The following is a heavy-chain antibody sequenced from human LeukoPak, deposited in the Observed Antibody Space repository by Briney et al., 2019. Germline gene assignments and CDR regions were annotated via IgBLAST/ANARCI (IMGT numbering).Heavy chain of an antibody. V-gene: IGHV4-59*01. CDR3: ARAADYGSNSGFDY. J-gene: IGHJ4*02. D-gene: IGHD4-23*01. CDR2: IYYSGST. Sequence: SETLSLTCTVSGGSISSYYWSWIRQPPGKGLEWIGYIYYSGSTNYNPSLKSRVTISVDTSKNQFSLRLTSVTAADTAVYYCARAADYGSNSGFDYWGQGTLVTVSS. CDR1: GGSISSYY.